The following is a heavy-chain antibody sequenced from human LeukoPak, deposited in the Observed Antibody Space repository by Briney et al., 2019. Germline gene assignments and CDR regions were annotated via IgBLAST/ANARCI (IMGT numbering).Heavy chain of an antibody. CDR1: GFTFSSYS. CDR2: ISSSSSYI. V-gene: IGHV3-21*01. CDR3: ARGELTTVTSYYYYGMDV. D-gene: IGHD4-17*01. Sequence: GGSLRLSCAASGFTFSSYSTNWVRQAPGKGLEWVSSISSSSSYIYYADSVKGRFTISRDNAKNSLYLQMNSLRAEDTAVYYCARGELTTVTSYYYYGMDVWGQGTTVTVSS. J-gene: IGHJ6*02.